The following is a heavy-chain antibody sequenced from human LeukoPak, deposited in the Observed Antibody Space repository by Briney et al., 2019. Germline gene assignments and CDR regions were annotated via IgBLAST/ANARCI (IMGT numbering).Heavy chain of an antibody. D-gene: IGHD1-26*01. CDR3: AGEAQREDYYGMDV. CDR1: GYTFTRYY. J-gene: IGHJ6*04. CDR2: INPSGGST. Sequence: ASVKVSCKASGYTFTRYYMHWVRQAPGQGLEWMGIINPSGGSTTYAQKFQGRVTMTRDTSTSTVYMELSSLRSEDTAVYYRAGEAQREDYYGMDVWGKGTTVTVSS. V-gene: IGHV1-46*01.